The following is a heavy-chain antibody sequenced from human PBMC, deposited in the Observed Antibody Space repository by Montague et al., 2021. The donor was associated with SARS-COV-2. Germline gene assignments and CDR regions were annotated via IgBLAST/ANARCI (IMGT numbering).Heavy chain of an antibody. CDR2: MYDSGST. Sequence: TLSLTCTVSGGSISNGGYYCSWIRQHPGKGLEWIGYMYDSGSTYYTPSLTSRVTMSLDTSKNQFSLKLSPVTAADTAVYYCARGAGVVVAAPYIWGQGTMVTVSS. J-gene: IGHJ3*02. CDR1: GGSISNGGYY. D-gene: IGHD2-15*01. CDR3: ARGAGVVVAAPYI. V-gene: IGHV4-31*03.